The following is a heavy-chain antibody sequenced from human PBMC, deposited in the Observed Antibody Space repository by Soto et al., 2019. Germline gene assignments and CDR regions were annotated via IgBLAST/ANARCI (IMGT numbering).Heavy chain of an antibody. Sequence: GGSLRLSCAASGFTFSSYGMHWVRQAPGKGLEWVAVIWYDGSNKYYADSVKGRFTISRDNSKNTLYLQMNSLRAEDTAVYYCARDLGLTTVTTLPGGLGYWGQGTLVTVSS. D-gene: IGHD4-17*01. V-gene: IGHV3-33*01. CDR2: IWYDGSNK. CDR3: ARDLGLTTVTTLPGGLGY. J-gene: IGHJ4*02. CDR1: GFTFSSYG.